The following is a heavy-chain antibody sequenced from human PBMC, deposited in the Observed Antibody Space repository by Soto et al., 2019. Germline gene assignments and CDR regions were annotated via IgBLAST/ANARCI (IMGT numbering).Heavy chain of an antibody. CDR2: VSGYNGNT. CDR3: ARAGELPYYSYGMDV. J-gene: IGHJ6*02. CDR1: GYTFTTSG. Sequence: QVQLVQSGGEVKKPGASVKVSCKASGYTFTTSGVSWVRQAPGQGLEWMGWVSGYNGNTMYEEKFHDRVTMTTDTSTSTAYLELRSLTTDDTAVYYCARAGELPYYSYGMDVWGQGTTVIVSS. V-gene: IGHV1-18*01. D-gene: IGHD1-7*01.